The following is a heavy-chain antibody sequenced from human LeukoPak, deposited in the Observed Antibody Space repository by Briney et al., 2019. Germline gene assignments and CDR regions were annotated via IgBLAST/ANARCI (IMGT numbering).Heavy chain of an antibody. CDR2: INHSGIT. V-gene: IGHV4-34*01. CDR1: GGSFSGYY. J-gene: IGHJ4*02. CDR3: SRTTLVVLDY. Sequence: SETLSLTCAVYGGSFSGYYWSWIRQPPGKGLEWIGEINHSGITNYNPSLKSRVTISVDTSKNQFSLKLSSVTAADTAVCCCSRTTLVVLDYWGQGTLVTVSS. D-gene: IGHD3-22*01.